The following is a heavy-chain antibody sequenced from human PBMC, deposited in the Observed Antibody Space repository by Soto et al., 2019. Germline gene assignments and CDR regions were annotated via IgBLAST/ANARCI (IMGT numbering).Heavy chain of an antibody. J-gene: IGHJ4*02. CDR1: GGSISGSY. CDR3: ARVDSSGYYPDY. Sequence: SETLSLTCSVSGGSISGSYWSWIRQSPGKGLEWIGYIYHSGSTYYNPSLKSRVTISVDRSKNQFSLKLSSVTTADTAVYYCARVDSSGYYPDYWGQGTLVTVSS. V-gene: IGHV4-30-2*06. CDR2: IYHSGST. D-gene: IGHD3-22*01.